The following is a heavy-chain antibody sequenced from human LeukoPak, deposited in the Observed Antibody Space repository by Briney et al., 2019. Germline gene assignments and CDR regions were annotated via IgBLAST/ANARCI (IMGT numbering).Heavy chain of an antibody. CDR1: GFTFSSYS. J-gene: IGHJ4*02. CDR2: FSSSSSYI. CDR3: AREPGERSSGWPRFDY. Sequence: GSLRLSCAASGFTFSSYSMNWVRQAPGKGLEWVSSFSSSSSYIYYADSVKGRFTISRDNAKNSLYLQMNSLRAEDTAVYYCAREPGERSSGWPRFDYWGQGTLVTVSS. V-gene: IGHV3-21*01. D-gene: IGHD6-19*01.